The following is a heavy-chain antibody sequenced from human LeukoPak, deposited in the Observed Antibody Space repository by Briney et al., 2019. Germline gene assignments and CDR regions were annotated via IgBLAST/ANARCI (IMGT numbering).Heavy chain of an antibody. CDR3: ARVMAAAGTALDY. Sequence: SVKVSCKASGGTFSSYAISWVRQAPGQGLEWMGGIIPIFGTANYAQKFQGRVTITADESTSTAYMELSSLRSVDTAVYYCARVMAAAGTALDYWGQGTLVTVSS. CDR2: IIPIFGTA. D-gene: IGHD6-13*01. V-gene: IGHV1-69*13. J-gene: IGHJ4*02. CDR1: GGTFSSYA.